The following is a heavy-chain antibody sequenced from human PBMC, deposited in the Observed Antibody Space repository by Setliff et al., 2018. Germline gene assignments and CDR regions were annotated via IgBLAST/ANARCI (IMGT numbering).Heavy chain of an antibody. CDR3: SRLVRFCTRTSCQRLSGDDY. J-gene: IGHJ4*02. Sequence: ASVKVSCKASAHIFKSYGISWVRQAPGQGLEWVGWISPYTGNAYYAPKFQGRVSLTTDTSTTTAYMDLRSLRPDDTAIYFCSRLVRFCTRTSCQRLSGDDYWGQGTLVTVS. D-gene: IGHD2-2*01. CDR1: AHIFKSYG. V-gene: IGHV1-18*01. CDR2: ISPYTGNA.